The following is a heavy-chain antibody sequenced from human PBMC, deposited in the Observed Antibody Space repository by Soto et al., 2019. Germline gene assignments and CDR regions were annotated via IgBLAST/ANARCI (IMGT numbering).Heavy chain of an antibody. Sequence: QITLKESGPTLVKPTQTLTLTCTFSGFSLSTIGVGVGWIRQPPGKALEWLALIYWDDDKRYSPSLKSRLTVTKDTSKSQVVLTMTNMDPMDTATYYCVQSRCGGDCLQSYSSHSYYGLDVWGQGTTVTVSS. J-gene: IGHJ6*02. V-gene: IGHV2-5*02. D-gene: IGHD2-21*02. CDR3: VQSRCGGDCLQSYSSHSYYGLDV. CDR2: IYWDDDK. CDR1: GFSLSTIGVG.